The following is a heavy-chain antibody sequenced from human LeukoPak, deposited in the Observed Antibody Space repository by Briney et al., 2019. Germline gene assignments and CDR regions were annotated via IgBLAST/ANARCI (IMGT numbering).Heavy chain of an antibody. J-gene: IGHJ4*02. D-gene: IGHD3-22*01. CDR2: IDNDGNGI. CDR3: AKGVPGSGYLIDY. CDR1: GFMFSGYW. Sequence: GGSLRLSCAASGFMFSGYWMHWVRQGPEKGLELVSRIDNDGNGIIYADSVKGRFTISRDNSKNTLYLQVNSLRAEDTAVYYCAKGVPGSGYLIDYWGQGTLVTVSS. V-gene: IGHV3-74*01.